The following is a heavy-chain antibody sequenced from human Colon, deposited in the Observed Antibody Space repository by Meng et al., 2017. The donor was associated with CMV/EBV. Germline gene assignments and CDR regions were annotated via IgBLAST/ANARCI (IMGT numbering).Heavy chain of an antibody. J-gene: IGHJ3*01. Sequence: SETLSLTCAVSGGSISSSNWWSWVRQPPGKGLEWIGEIYHSGSTNYNPSLKSRVTISVDKSKNQFSLKLSSVTAADTAVYYCARGSYCSSTTCYSDAFDLWGQGTMVTVSS. CDR1: GGSISSSNW. CDR2: IYHSGST. D-gene: IGHD2-2*01. CDR3: ARGSYCSSTTCYSDAFDL. V-gene: IGHV4-4*02.